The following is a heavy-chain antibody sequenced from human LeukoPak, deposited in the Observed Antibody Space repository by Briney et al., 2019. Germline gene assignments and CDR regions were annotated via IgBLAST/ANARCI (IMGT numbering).Heavy chain of an antibody. J-gene: IGHJ6*02. CDR2: ISYDGSNK. V-gene: IGHV3-30-3*01. CDR3: ARDQIIVATILDYYYGMDV. D-gene: IGHD5-12*01. Sequence: GRSLRLPCAASGFTFSSYRMHWVRQAPGKGLEWVAVISYDGSNKYYADSVKGRFTISRDNSKNTLCLQMNSLRAEDTAVYYCARDQIIVATILDYYYGMDVWGQGTTVTVSS. CDR1: GFTFSSYR.